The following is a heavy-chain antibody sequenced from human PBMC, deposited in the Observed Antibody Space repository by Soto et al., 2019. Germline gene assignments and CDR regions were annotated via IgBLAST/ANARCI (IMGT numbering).Heavy chain of an antibody. CDR2: IIPIFGTA. V-gene: IGHV1-69*06. CDR1: GGTFSSYA. Sequence: GASVKVSCKASGGTFSSYAISCVRQAPGQGLEWMGGIIPIFGTANYAQKFQGRVTITADKSTSTAYMELSSLRSEDTAVYYCARDFTQEAGYYYYGMDVWGQGTTVTVSS. J-gene: IGHJ6*02. CDR3: ARDFTQEAGYYYYGMDV.